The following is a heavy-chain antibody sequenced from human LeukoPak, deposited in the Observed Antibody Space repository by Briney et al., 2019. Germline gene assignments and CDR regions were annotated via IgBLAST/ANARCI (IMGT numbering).Heavy chain of an antibody. Sequence: PGGSLRLSCAASGFTFSSYSMNWVRQAPGKGLEWVSSISSSSSYIYYADSVKGRFTISRDNAKNSLYLQMNSLRAEDTAVYYCASSDYDILTSLEWGQGTLVTVSS. D-gene: IGHD3-9*01. J-gene: IGHJ4*02. CDR1: GFTFSSYS. V-gene: IGHV3-21*01. CDR2: ISSSSSYI. CDR3: ASSDYDILTSLE.